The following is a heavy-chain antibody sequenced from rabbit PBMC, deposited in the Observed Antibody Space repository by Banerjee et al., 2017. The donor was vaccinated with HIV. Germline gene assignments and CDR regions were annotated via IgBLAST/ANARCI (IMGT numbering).Heavy chain of an antibody. CDR2: INTISGDT. Sequence: QEQLVESGGDLVKPEGSLTLTCTASGFSFSNGYVMCWVRQAPGKGLEWIACINTISGDTVYATWAKGRFTISKTSSTTVTLQMTSLTVADTATYFCASEGSSGWYLDLWGPGTLVTVS. CDR1: GFSFSNGYV. V-gene: IGHV1S45*01. J-gene: IGHJ4*01. CDR3: ASEGSSGWYLDL. D-gene: IGHD1-1*01.